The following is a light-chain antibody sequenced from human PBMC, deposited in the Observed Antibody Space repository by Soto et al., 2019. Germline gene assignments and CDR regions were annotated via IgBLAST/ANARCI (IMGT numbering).Light chain of an antibody. CDR1: NIGNKN. Sequence: SYELTQPPSVSVAPGQTAKITCGGNNIGNKNVHWYQQKPGQAPVLVIYDDGDRPSGIPERFSGSNSGNTATLTISRVVAGDEADYYCQVWDSSSVPYVFGTGTQLTVL. CDR2: DDG. V-gene: IGLV3-21*02. J-gene: IGLJ1*01. CDR3: QVWDSSSVPYV.